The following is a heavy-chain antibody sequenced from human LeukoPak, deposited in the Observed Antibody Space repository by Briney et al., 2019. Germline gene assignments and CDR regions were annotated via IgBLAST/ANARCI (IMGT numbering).Heavy chain of an antibody. Sequence: SETLSLTCTVSGASISSYYWSWIRQPPGKGLEWIGYIYYSGSTNYNPSLKSRVSVDTSKNQFSLKLNSVTAADTAVYYFARRRGSNIGTFDYWGQEPLVTVSS. CDR3: ARRRGSNIGTFDY. CDR1: GASISSYY. D-gene: IGHD3-16*01. J-gene: IGHJ4*02. CDR2: IYYSGST. V-gene: IGHV4-59*08.